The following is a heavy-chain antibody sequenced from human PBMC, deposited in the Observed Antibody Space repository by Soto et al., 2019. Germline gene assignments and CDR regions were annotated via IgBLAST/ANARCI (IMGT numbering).Heavy chain of an antibody. V-gene: IGHV4-31*03. CDR2: IDYGGFT. CDR1: GGSITSGGYY. J-gene: IGHJ5*02. CDR3: ARSVFP. Sequence: QVQLQESGPGLVKPSQTLSLTCTVSGGSITSGGYYWSWLRQHPGKGLEWIGYIDYGGFTYYNPSLKSRVTISVDTSKNQFSLKLSSVAAADTATYYCARSVFPWGHVTLVTVS.